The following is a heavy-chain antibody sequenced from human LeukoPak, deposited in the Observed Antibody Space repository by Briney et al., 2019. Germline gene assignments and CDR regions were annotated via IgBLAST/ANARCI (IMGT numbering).Heavy chain of an antibody. J-gene: IGHJ6*03. CDR2: ISAYNGNT. V-gene: IGHV1-18*01. CDR1: GYTFTSYG. D-gene: IGHD5-12*01. CDR3: ARGSGYDWNYYYYYMDV. Sequence: ASVKVSCKASGYTFTSYGISWVRQAPGQGLEWMGWISAYNGNTNYAQKLQGRVTMTTDTSASTAYMELRNLRSDDTAVYYCARGSGYDWNYYYYYMDVWGKGTTVTVSS.